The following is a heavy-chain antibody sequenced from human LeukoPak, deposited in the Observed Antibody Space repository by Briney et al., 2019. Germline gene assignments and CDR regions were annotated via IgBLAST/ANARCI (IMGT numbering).Heavy chain of an antibody. J-gene: IGHJ4*02. CDR1: GLTFSSYA. Sequence: GGSLRLSCAASGLTFSSYAMHWVRQAPGKGLEYVSAISSNGGGTYYANSVKGRFTISRDNSKNTLYLQMGSLRAEDMAVYYCASGRSYTRFDYWGQGTLVTVSS. CDR3: ASGRSYTRFDY. D-gene: IGHD1-26*01. V-gene: IGHV3-64*01. CDR2: ISSNGGGT.